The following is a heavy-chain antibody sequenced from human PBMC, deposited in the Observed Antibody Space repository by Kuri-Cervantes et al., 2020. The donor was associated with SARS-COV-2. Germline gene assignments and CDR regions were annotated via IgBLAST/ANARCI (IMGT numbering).Heavy chain of an antibody. D-gene: IGHD3-16*01. CDR2: ISGSGVGT. CDR1: GFTFSSFA. J-gene: IGHJ4*02. V-gene: IGHV3-23*01. CDR3: ATVYTMGVSLD. Sequence: GESLKISCAASGFTFSSFAMSWVRQAPGKGLEWVSSISGSGVGTYYADSVKGRFTISRDNSKNTLYLQMNSLRAEDTAVYYCATVYTMGVSLDWGQGTLVTVSS.